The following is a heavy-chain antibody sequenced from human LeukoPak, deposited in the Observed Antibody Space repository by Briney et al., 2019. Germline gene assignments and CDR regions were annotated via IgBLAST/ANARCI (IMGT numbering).Heavy chain of an antibody. CDR3: ARYRGDLRYCSGGSCVPFDY. D-gene: IGHD2-15*01. J-gene: IGHJ4*02. CDR2: ISSSGYI. CDR1: GFTFSSYS. V-gene: IGHV3-21*01. Sequence: GGSLRLSCAASGFTFSSYSMNWVRQAPGKGLEWVSSISSSGYIYYADSVKGRFTISRDNAKNSLYLQMNSLRAEDTAVYYCARYRGDLRYCSGGSCVPFDYWGQGTLVTVSS.